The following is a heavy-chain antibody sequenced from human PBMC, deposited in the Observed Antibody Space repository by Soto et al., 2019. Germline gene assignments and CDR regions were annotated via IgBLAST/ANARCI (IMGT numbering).Heavy chain of an antibody. Sequence: QVQLVESGGGVVQPGRSLRLSCAASGFTFSSYGMHWVRQAPGKGLEWVAVIWYDGSNKYYADSVKGRFTISRDNSKNTLYLQMNSLRAEDTAVYYCARDLVDILRDYYYYYGMDVWGQGTTVTVSS. J-gene: IGHJ6*02. CDR1: GFTFSSYG. CDR2: IWYDGSNK. CDR3: ARDLVDILRDYYYYYGMDV. V-gene: IGHV3-33*01. D-gene: IGHD3-9*01.